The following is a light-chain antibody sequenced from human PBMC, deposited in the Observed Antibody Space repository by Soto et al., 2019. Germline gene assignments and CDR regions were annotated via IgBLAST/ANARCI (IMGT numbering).Light chain of an antibody. J-gene: IGKJ1*01. CDR1: QDIANY. Sequence: IQLTQSPSFLSASVGDRVTITCRASQDIANYLAWYQQKPGKAPKFLIYATSTFQSGVPSRFSGGGSGTEFTLTISSLQPEDFATYYCHQNFNYPRTFGQGTKVDIK. CDR2: ATS. V-gene: IGKV1-9*01. CDR3: HQNFNYPRT.